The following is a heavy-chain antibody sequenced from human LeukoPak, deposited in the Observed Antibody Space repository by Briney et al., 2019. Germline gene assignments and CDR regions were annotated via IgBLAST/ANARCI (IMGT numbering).Heavy chain of an antibody. Sequence: SVKVSCKASGGTFSSYAISWVRQAPGQGLEWMGGIIPIFGTANYAQKFQGRVTITADKSTSTAYMELSSLRSEDTAVYYCAVVRGVTQTDQDYYYYMDVWGKGTTVTVSS. J-gene: IGHJ6*03. CDR3: AVVRGVTQTDQDYYYYMDV. CDR2: IIPIFGTA. CDR1: GGTFSSYA. D-gene: IGHD3-10*01. V-gene: IGHV1-69*06.